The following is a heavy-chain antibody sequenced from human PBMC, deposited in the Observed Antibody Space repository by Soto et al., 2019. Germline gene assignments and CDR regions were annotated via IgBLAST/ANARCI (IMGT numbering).Heavy chain of an antibody. J-gene: IGHJ5*02. CDR1: GYTFTDYF. Sequence: QVQLVQSGAEVKKPGASVKVSCKASGYTFTDYFIHWVRQAPGQGFEWMGWINPKSRGTNYAQKFQGRVTMTRDTSNSTAYMELWGLRSDDTAVYYCARVTLKAGNWFDPWGQGTLVTVSS. CDR3: ARVTLKAGNWFDP. V-gene: IGHV1-2*02. CDR2: INPKSRGT.